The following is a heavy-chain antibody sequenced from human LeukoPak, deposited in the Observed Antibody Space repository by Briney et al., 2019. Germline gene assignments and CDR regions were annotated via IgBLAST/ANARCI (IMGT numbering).Heavy chain of an antibody. CDR1: GFTFTHYA. V-gene: IGHV3-23*01. Sequence: GGSLRLSCAASGFTFTHYAMSWVRQAPGKGLEWVSSISSSGGSTYYADSVKGRFTISRDNSKNTLYLQMNSLRAEDTAVYYCAKGEYSSSDFDYWGQGTLVTVSS. J-gene: IGHJ4*02. D-gene: IGHD6-13*01. CDR3: AKGEYSSSDFDY. CDR2: ISSSGGST.